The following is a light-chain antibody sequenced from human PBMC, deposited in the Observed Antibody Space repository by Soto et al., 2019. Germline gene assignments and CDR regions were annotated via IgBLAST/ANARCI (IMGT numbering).Light chain of an antibody. CDR1: QGISSW. CDR3: QQYRT. Sequence: DIQMTQSPSSLSASVGDRVTISCRGSQGISSWLAWYQQKPGKAPRLLIYKASSLASGVPSRFSGSGSGTEFTLTISSLKPDDFATYYCQQYRTFGQGTKVDIK. CDR2: KAS. V-gene: IGKV1-5*03. J-gene: IGKJ1*01.